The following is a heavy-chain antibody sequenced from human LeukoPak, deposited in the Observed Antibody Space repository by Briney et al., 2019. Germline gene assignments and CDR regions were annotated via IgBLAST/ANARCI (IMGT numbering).Heavy chain of an antibody. CDR2: IYYSGST. CDR1: GGSISSYY. CDR3: ARYPNSHDSRFREKGFDY. V-gene: IGHV4-59*01. D-gene: IGHD3-22*01. J-gene: IGHJ4*02. Sequence: SETLSLTCTVSGGSISSYYWSWIRQPPGKGLEWIGYIYYSGSTNYNPSLKSRVTISVDTSKNQFSLKLSSVTAADTAVYYCARYPNSHDSRFREKGFDYWGQGTLVTVSS.